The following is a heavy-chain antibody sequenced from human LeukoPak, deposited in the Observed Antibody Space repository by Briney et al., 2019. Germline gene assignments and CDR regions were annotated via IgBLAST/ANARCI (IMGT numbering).Heavy chain of an antibody. Sequence: GWSLRLSCAPSGFTFSSFDMHWVRQPPDKGLEWVAFIKFDGSQKYYADSVRGRFTVSRYNSRNMLYLQLDSLRDDDTAVYFCARRLPDSGSYSPDYWGQGTLVTVSS. CDR3: ARRLPDSGSYSPDY. CDR2: IKFDGSQK. V-gene: IGHV3-30*02. D-gene: IGHD3-10*01. J-gene: IGHJ4*02. CDR1: GFTFSSFD.